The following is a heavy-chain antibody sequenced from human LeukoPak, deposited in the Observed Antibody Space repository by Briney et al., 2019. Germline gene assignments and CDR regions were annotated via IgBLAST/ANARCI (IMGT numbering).Heavy chain of an antibody. CDR3: AKDSSAPGTRGGLDP. V-gene: IGHV1-69*04. CDR1: GVTFSSYA. J-gene: IGHJ5*02. D-gene: IGHD6-13*01. CDR2: IIPILGIA. Sequence: ASVKVSCKASGVTFSSYAISWVRQAPGQGLEWMGRIIPILGIANYAQKFQGRVTITADKSTSTAYMELSSLRSEDTAVYYCAKDSSAPGTRGGLDPWGQGTLVTVSS.